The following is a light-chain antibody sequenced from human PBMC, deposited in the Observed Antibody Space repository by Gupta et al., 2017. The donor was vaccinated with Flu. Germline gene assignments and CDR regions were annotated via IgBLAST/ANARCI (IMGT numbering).Light chain of an antibody. Sequence: QSILTQTPSASGTPGQGVTIPCSGSSSNSGNNGVNWYRQLPQTAPKLLIYTKIERPSGVPDRFSGSKSGTSASLAISGLQIEDEADYYCAVWDDSLNAVVFGGGTRLTVL. J-gene: IGLJ2*01. V-gene: IGLV1-44*01. CDR3: AVWDDSLNAVV. CDR1: SSNSGNNG. CDR2: TKI.